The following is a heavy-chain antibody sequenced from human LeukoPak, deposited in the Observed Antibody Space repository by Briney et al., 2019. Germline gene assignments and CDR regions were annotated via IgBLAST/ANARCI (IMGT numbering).Heavy chain of an antibody. D-gene: IGHD3-10*01. V-gene: IGHV3-11*01. Sequence: PGGSLRLSCAASGFTFSDYYMSWIRQAPGKGLEWVSYISSSGSTIYYADSVKGRFTISRDNAKNSLYLQMNSLRAEDTALYYCAKDPSGAPGYYYYMDVWGKGTTVTISS. CDR3: AKDPSGAPGYYYYMDV. J-gene: IGHJ6*03. CDR1: GFTFSDYY. CDR2: ISSSGSTI.